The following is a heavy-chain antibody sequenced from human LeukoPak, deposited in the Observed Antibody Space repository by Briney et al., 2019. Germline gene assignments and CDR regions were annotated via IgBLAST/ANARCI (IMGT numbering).Heavy chain of an antibody. V-gene: IGHV4-4*07. CDR1: GGSISSYY. D-gene: IGHD3-3*01. Sequence: SETLSLTCTVSGGSISSYYWSWIRQPAGKGLEWIGRIYTSGSTNYNPSLKSRVTISVDKSKNQFSLKLSSMTAADTAVYYCARVTQRNTIFGVVTRRGRYMDVWSKGTTVTVSS. J-gene: IGHJ6*03. CDR3: ARVTQRNTIFGVVTRRGRYMDV. CDR2: IYTSGST.